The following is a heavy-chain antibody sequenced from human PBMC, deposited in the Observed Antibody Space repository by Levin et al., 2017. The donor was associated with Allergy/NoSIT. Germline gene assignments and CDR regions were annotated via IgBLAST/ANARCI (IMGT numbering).Heavy chain of an antibody. D-gene: IGHD5-18*01. J-gene: IGHJ5*02. CDR3: PRDVSGLWLLSGWFDA. Sequence: GESLKISCAASGFTFSNYWRHWVRQGPRKGLVWVARMNSDGGSAYYADFGKGRFTVPRDNAKNTLYLQMNSLRGEDTALYYYPRDVSGLWLLSGWFDAWGQGTLVTVSS. V-gene: IGHV3-74*01. CDR2: MNSDGGSA. CDR1: GFTFSNYW.